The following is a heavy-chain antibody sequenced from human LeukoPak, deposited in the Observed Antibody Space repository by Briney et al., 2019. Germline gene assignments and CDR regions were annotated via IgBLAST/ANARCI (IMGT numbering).Heavy chain of an antibody. CDR3: VRLRRNNDRSGYYYYYDY. V-gene: IGHV3-21*04. D-gene: IGHD3-22*01. Sequence: GGSLTLSCAASGYTFSDFSVNWVRQAPGKGLEWVSSISVRSNYRYYADSVRGRYTISRDDARDSLFLQMNSLRAEDTAVYFCVRLRRNNDRSGYYYYYDYWGQGTLVTVSS. J-gene: IGHJ4*02. CDR2: ISVRSNYR. CDR1: GYTFSDFS.